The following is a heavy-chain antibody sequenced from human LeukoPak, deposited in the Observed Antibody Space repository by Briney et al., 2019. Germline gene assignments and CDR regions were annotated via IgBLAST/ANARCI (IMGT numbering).Heavy chain of an antibody. D-gene: IGHD3-22*01. V-gene: IGHV3-23*01. J-gene: IGHJ4*02. CDR1: GFTLSSYA. Sequence: QSGGTLRLSCAASGFTLSSYAMSCVRQAPGKGLEWGSAISGSGGSTYYADSVKGRFTISRDNSKNTLYLQMNSLRAEDTAVYYCAKRYYYDSSQIPNWGQGTLVTVSS. CDR3: AKRYYYDSSQIPN. CDR2: ISGSGGST.